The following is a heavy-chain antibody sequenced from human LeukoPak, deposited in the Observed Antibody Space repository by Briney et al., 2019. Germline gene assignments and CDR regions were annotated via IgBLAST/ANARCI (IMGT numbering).Heavy chain of an antibody. V-gene: IGHV3-21*06. CDR2: ISSGSHHK. CDR3: ATRLTADSYEASDI. CDR1: GFTFSRFS. Sequence: GGSLRLSCAGSGFTFSRFSMIWVRQAPGKGLEWVASISSGSHHKYHADSVKGRFHVSRDNDKNSMFLQMNSLRAEDTALYYCATRLTADSYEASDIWGQGTMVTVSS. D-gene: IGHD6-13*01. J-gene: IGHJ3*02.